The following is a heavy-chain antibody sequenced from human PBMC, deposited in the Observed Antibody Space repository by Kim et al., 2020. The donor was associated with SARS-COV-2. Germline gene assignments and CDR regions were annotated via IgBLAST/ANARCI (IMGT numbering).Heavy chain of an antibody. V-gene: IGHV1-18*01. CDR1: GYTFTTYG. CDR3: ARRDLLDY. Sequence: ASVKVSCKASGYTFTTYGISWVRQAPGQGLEWMGWISTLNGYTVYAQNLQGRVTISTDTSTTTAYMELRSLRSDDTAVYYCARRDLLDYWCQGTLVTVSS. J-gene: IGHJ4*02. CDR2: ISTLNGYT.